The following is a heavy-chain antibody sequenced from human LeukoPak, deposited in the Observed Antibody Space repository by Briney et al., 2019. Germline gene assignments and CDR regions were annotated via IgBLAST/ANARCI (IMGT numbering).Heavy chain of an antibody. D-gene: IGHD3-22*01. V-gene: IGHV5-51*01. CDR3: ARGAGDYYDSSGLGA. Sequence: GESLKISCKGSGYSFTSYWIVWVRQMPGKGLEWMGIIYPGDSDTRYSPSFQGQVTISADKSISTAYLQWSSLKASDTAMYYCARGAGDYYDSSGLGAWGQGTLVTVSS. CDR2: IYPGDSDT. CDR1: GYSFTSYW. J-gene: IGHJ4*02.